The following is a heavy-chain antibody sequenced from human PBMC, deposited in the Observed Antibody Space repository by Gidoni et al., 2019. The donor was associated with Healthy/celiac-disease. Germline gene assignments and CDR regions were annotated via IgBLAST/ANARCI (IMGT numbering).Heavy chain of an antibody. Sequence: QVQLVESGGGVVQPGRSLRLSWAASGFTFSGYGMPWVRQAPGKGLEWGAVIWYDVSNKYYADSVKGRFTISRDNSKNTLYLQMNSLRAEDTAVYYCARDGKGCSSTSCYAYYYYYYGMDVWGQGTTVTVSS. CDR2: IWYDVSNK. CDR3: ARDGKGCSSTSCYAYYYYYYGMDV. V-gene: IGHV3-33*01. D-gene: IGHD2-2*01. CDR1: GFTFSGYG. J-gene: IGHJ6*02.